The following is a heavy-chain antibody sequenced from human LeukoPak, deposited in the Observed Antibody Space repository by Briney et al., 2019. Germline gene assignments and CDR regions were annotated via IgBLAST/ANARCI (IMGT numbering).Heavy chain of an antibody. CDR3: AKGGSSFDY. CDR2: ISSNSGTI. Sequence: GGSLRLSCGASGFTFDDYAMHWVRQGPGKGLEWVSGISSNSGTIGYADSVKGRFTISRDNSKNTLYLQMNSLRAEDTAVYYCAKGGSSFDYWGQGTLVTVSS. D-gene: IGHD6-13*01. V-gene: IGHV3-9*01. CDR1: GFTFDDYA. J-gene: IGHJ4*02.